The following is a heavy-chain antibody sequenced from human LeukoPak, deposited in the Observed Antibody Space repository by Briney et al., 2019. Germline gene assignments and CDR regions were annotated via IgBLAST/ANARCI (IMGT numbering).Heavy chain of an antibody. J-gene: IGHJ4*02. CDR2: IYAGDSDT. CDR3: ARGQRGSYSPYSDY. D-gene: IGHD3-16*01. CDR1: GYSFTDYW. Sequence: GESLKISCEASGYSFTDYWIGWVRQMPGKGLEWMGIIYAGDSDTRYSPSFQGQVTISVDKSISAAYLQWSSLKASDTAMYYCARGQRGSYSPYSDYWGQGTLVTVSS. V-gene: IGHV5-51*01.